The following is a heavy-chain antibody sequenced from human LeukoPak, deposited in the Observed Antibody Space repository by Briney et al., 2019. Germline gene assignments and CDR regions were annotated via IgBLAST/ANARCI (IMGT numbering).Heavy chain of an antibody. D-gene: IGHD6-13*01. V-gene: IGHV3-23*01. CDR2: ISSSGGTT. Sequence: PGGSLRLSCAASGFTFNNYAMSWVRQAPGKGLDWISGISSSGGTTYYADSVKGRFTISRDNSKNTLYLQMNSLRAGDTAIYYCAKGSIAAAGTWGQGTLVTVSS. CDR1: GFTFNNYA. CDR3: AKGSIAAAGT. J-gene: IGHJ4*02.